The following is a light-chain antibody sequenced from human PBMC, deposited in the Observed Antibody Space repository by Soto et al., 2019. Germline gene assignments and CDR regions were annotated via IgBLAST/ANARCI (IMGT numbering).Light chain of an antibody. CDR3: QQYGNSVYT. J-gene: IGKJ2*01. V-gene: IGKV3-20*01. Sequence: EIVLTQSPGTLSLSPGERATLSCRASQSVSSSYLAWYQQKPGQAPRLLIYDASSRATGIPDRFRGSGSGTDFTLTINSLEPEDFAVYYCQQYGNSVYTFGQGTKLEFK. CDR1: QSVSSSY. CDR2: DAS.